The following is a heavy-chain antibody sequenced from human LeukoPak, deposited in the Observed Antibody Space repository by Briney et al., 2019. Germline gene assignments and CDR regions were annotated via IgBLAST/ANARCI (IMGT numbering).Heavy chain of an antibody. D-gene: IGHD2-2*01. Sequence: PGGSLRLSCAASGFTFSNYAMHWVRQVPGKGLEWVAIISSDGSDKYYADSVKGRFTIPRDNSKNTLYLQMNSLRAEDTAVYHCAKDPEGIVVVPAAIDFWGQGTLVTVSS. CDR2: ISSDGSDK. CDR3: AKDPEGIVVVPAAIDF. V-gene: IGHV3-30-3*01. CDR1: GFTFSNYA. J-gene: IGHJ4*02.